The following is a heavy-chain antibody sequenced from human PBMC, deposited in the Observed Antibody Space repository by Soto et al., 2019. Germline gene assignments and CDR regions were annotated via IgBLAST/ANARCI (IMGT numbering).Heavy chain of an antibody. CDR3: ASPRGGSSISPYYCYYMDV. D-gene: IGHD6-6*01. CDR1: GFTFSTYG. Sequence: EVQLVDSGGGLVQPGGSLRLSCAASGFTFSTYGMSWVRQAPGKGLEWVSYIDGSGSPISYAASVKGRFTVPRDNAYKALYLPMNSLRAEDTAEYYCASPRGGSSISPYYCYYMDVWGKGTTVTVSS. J-gene: IGHJ6*03. CDR2: IDGSGSPI. V-gene: IGHV3-48*01.